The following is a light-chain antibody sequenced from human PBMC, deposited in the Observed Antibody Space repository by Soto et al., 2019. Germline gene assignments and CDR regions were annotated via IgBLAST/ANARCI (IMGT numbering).Light chain of an antibody. CDR1: QTVRNNY. CDR2: DAS. J-gene: IGKJ1*01. CDR3: QQYGSSLVT. Sequence: EFVLTQSPGTLSLSPGERATRSSRASQTVRNNYLAWYQQKPGQAPRLLIYDASSRATGIPDRFSGSGSGTDFTLTISRLEPEDFAVYYCQQYGSSLVTFGQGTKVDIK. V-gene: IGKV3-20*01.